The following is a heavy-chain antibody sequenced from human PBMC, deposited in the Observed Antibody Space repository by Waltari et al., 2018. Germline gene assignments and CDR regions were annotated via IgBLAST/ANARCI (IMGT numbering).Heavy chain of an antibody. J-gene: IGHJ4*02. CDR2: IYYSVST. V-gene: IGHV4-39*07. Sequence: QVQLQESGPGLVKPSETLSLTCSVSGVYFESSSHYWGWVRQPPGKGLEWIGSIYYSVSTYYNPSLKSRCNMSVDTANYQFSLKVTSVTAADTAIYYCARTAYDHLTGYPTLDHWGQGILVTVSS. CDR1: GVYFESSSHY. D-gene: IGHD3-9*01. CDR3: ARTAYDHLTGYPTLDH.